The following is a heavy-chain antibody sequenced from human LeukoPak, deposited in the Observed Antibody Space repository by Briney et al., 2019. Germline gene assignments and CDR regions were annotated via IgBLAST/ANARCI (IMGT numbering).Heavy chain of an antibody. Sequence: SETLSLTCAVYGGSFSGYYWSWIRQPPGKGLEWIGEINHSGSTNYNPSLKSRVTISVDTSKNQFSLKLSSVTAADTAVYYCARGRYCSGTSCFTTYNWFDPWGQGTLVTVSS. D-gene: IGHD2-2*02. CDR1: GGSFSGYY. V-gene: IGHV4-34*01. CDR3: ARGRYCSGTSCFTTYNWFDP. CDR2: INHSGST. J-gene: IGHJ5*02.